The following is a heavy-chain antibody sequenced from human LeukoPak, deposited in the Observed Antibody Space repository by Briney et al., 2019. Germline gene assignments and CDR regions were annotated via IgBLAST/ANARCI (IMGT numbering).Heavy chain of an antibody. Sequence: GGSLRLSCTASGFTFRNYWMGWVRQAPGKGLEWVSYISSSSSTIYYADSVKGRFTISRDNAKNSLYLQMNSLRAEDTAVYYCARVPGIAVAGIHDAFDIWGQGTMVTVSS. CDR3: ARVPGIAVAGIHDAFDI. J-gene: IGHJ3*02. V-gene: IGHV3-48*04. CDR2: ISSSSSTI. D-gene: IGHD6-19*01. CDR1: GFTFRNYW.